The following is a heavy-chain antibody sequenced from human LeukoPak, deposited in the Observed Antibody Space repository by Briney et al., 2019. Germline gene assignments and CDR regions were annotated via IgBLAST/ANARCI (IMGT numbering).Heavy chain of an antibody. J-gene: IGHJ4*02. Sequence: ASVKVSCKASGYTFTSYGISWVRQAPGQGLEWMGWISAYNGNTNYAQKLQGRVTMTTDTSTSTAYMELRSLRSDDTAVYYCARDRGIAVAGPPGYWGQGTLVTVSS. CDR1: GYTFTSYG. V-gene: IGHV1-18*01. CDR2: ISAYNGNT. CDR3: ARDRGIAVAGPPGY. D-gene: IGHD6-19*01.